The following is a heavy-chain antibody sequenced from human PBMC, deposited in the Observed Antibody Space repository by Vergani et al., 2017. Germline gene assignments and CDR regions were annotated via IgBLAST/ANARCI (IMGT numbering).Heavy chain of an antibody. J-gene: IGHJ4*02. CDR3: ARGVFLGPAVANDY. CDR1: GFTVSGNY. V-gene: IGHV3-66*01. Sequence: EVQLVESGGGLVQPGGSLRLSCAASGFTVSGNYMSWVRQAPGKGLEWVSVIYSVGSKHYADSVKGRFTISRDNSKNTLYLQMNSLRAEDTAVYYCARGVFLGPAVANDYWGQGTLVTVSS. CDR2: IYSVGSK. D-gene: IGHD6-19*01.